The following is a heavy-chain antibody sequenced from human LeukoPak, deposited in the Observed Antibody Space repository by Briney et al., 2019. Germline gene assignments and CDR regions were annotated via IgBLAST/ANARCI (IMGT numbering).Heavy chain of an antibody. CDR3: ARSHCSSTSCDNWFDP. J-gene: IGHJ5*02. V-gene: IGHV5-51*01. CDR2: IHPGDSDT. CDR1: GYSFTSYW. Sequence: KYGESLKISCKGSGYSFTSYWIGWVRQMPGKGLEWMGIIHPGDSDTRYSPSFQGQVTISADKSISTAYLQWSSLKASDTAMYYCARSHCSSTSCDNWFDPWGQGTLVTVSS. D-gene: IGHD2-2*01.